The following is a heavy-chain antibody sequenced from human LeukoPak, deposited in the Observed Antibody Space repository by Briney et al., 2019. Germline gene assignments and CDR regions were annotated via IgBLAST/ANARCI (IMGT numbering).Heavy chain of an antibody. Sequence: PGGSLRLSCAASGFTVSSNYMSWVRQAPGKGLEWVSVIYSGGSTYYADSVKGRFTISRDNSKNTVCLQMNSLRVEDTAVYYCARDPSGSGWSLSDWGQGTPVTVSS. V-gene: IGHV3-53*01. CDR2: IYSGGST. CDR1: GFTVSSNY. J-gene: IGHJ4*02. D-gene: IGHD6-19*01. CDR3: ARDPSGSGWSLSD.